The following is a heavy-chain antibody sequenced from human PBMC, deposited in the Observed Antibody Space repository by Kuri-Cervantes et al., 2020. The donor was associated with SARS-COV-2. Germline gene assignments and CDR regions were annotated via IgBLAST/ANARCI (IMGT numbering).Heavy chain of an antibody. CDR3: ARDPDYDFWSGYYPSFDY. CDR1: GFTFSSYA. J-gene: IGHJ4*02. CDR2: ISYDGSNK. Sequence: LSLTCAASGFTFSSYAMHWVRQAPGKGLEWVAVISYDGSNKYYADSVKGRFTISRDNSKNTLYLQMNSLRAEDTAVYYCARDPDYDFWSGYYPSFDYWGQGTLVTVSS. V-gene: IGHV3-30-3*01. D-gene: IGHD3-3*01.